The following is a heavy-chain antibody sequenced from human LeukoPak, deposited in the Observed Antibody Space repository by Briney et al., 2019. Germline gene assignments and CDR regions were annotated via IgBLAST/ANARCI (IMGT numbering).Heavy chain of an antibody. D-gene: IGHD2-8*02. V-gene: IGHV3-30*01. Sequence: GGSLRLSCAVSGFTFSNYAMHWVRQAPGKGLEWVSLISSGGTYEYYADSVKGRFTISRDNSKNTLYLQLNSLRAEDTAVYYCAMVADGGRDYWGQGTLVTVSS. J-gene: IGHJ4*02. CDR1: GFTFSNYA. CDR2: ISSGGTYE. CDR3: AMVADGGRDY.